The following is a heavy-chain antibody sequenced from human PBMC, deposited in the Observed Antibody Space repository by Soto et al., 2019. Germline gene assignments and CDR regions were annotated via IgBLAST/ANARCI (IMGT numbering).Heavy chain of an antibody. CDR1: GDSFNDYY. CDR2: INPNGGVT. D-gene: IGHD5-12*01. V-gene: IGHV1-2*04. J-gene: IGHJ6*03. Sequence: QVQLVQSGAEVRKPGASVTVSCRSSGDSFNDYYIHWVRQPPGQGFEWMGWINPNGGVTKYAQKFQGWVSMTRDTSIRTVYMQLSRLRSDDTAVYYCARESGGATATLDYYYCNMDVWGTGTTVTVSS. CDR3: ARESGGATATLDYYYCNMDV.